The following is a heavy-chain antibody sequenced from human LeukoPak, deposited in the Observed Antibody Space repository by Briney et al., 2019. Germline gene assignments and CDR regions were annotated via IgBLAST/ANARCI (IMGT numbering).Heavy chain of an antibody. Sequence: PGGSLRLSCAASGFTFSVSAMYWVRQASGKGLEWIGRIRNKANNYATAYAASVKGRFTISREDSKNTAYLQMNSLKTEDAAVYYCTYTSSSGVVYWGQGTLATVSS. J-gene: IGHJ4*02. CDR2: IRNKANNYAT. V-gene: IGHV3-73*01. D-gene: IGHD6-6*01. CDR3: TYTSSSGVVY. CDR1: GFTFSVSA.